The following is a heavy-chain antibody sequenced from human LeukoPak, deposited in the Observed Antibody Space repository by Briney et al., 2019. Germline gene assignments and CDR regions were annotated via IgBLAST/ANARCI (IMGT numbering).Heavy chain of an antibody. Sequence: ASVKVSCKASGYTFTSYDINWGRQATGQGLEWMGRMNPNSGNTGYAQKFQGRVTITRNNSITTAYMELSSLRSEDTAVYYCARTMIVDGSAFDIWGQGTMVTVSS. CDR3: ARTMIVDGSAFDI. J-gene: IGHJ3*02. D-gene: IGHD3-22*01. CDR1: GYTFTSYD. CDR2: MNPNSGNT. V-gene: IGHV1-8*03.